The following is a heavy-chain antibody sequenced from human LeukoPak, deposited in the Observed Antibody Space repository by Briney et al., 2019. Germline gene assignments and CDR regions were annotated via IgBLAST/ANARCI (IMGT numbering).Heavy chain of an antibody. Sequence: PGESLKISCAASGFSFSIYTMNWVRQAPGKGLEWVSYISSTSSITYYADSVQGRFTISRDNAENSLYLQMNSLRAEDTAVYYCARGDNWNYGIDYWGQGTLVTVSS. CDR3: ARGDNWNYGIDY. CDR1: GFSFSIYT. D-gene: IGHD1-7*01. J-gene: IGHJ4*02. V-gene: IGHV3-48*01. CDR2: ISSTSSIT.